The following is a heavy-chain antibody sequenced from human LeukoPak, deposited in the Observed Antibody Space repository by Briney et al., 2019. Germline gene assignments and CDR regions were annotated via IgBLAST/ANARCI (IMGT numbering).Heavy chain of an antibody. V-gene: IGHV3-11*01. J-gene: IGHJ4*02. CDR1: GFTFSDYY. CDR3: ARDIEMATIAGY. CDR2: ISSSGSTI. D-gene: IGHD5-24*01. Sequence: GGSLRLSCAASGFTFSDYYMSWIRQAPGKGLEWVSYISSSGSTIYYADSVKGRFTISRDNAKNSLYLQMHGLRAEDTAVYYCARDIEMATIAGYWGQGTLVTVSS.